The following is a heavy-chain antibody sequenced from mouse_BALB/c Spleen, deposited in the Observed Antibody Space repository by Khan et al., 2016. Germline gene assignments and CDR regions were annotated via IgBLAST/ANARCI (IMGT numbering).Heavy chain of an antibody. D-gene: IGHD1-1*01. CDR3: AKGLEYYGSSYYAMDY. CDR2: IDPANGNT. Sequence: VQLQQPGAESVKPGASVKLSCTATGFNIKDTYMYWVKQRPEQGLEWIGRIDPANGNTKYVPTFQGKATITADTSSHTAYLHLSSLTSEDTAFYYCAKGLEYYGSSYYAMDYWGQGTSVTVSS. J-gene: IGHJ4*01. CDR1: GFNIKDTY. V-gene: IGHV14-3*02.